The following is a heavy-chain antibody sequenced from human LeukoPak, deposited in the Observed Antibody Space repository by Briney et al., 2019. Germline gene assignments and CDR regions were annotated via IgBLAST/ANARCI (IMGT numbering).Heavy chain of an antibody. Sequence: PSETLSLTCTVPGGSISSYYWSWIRQPAGKGLEWIGRIDTSGNTNYKPSLKSRVTMSVDTSKNQFSLKLTSVTAADTAVYYCTRAASSGPLFTYHMDVWGKGTTVTVSS. J-gene: IGHJ6*03. CDR2: IDTSGNT. CDR3: TRAASSGPLFTYHMDV. D-gene: IGHD3-22*01. CDR1: GGSISSYY. V-gene: IGHV4-4*07.